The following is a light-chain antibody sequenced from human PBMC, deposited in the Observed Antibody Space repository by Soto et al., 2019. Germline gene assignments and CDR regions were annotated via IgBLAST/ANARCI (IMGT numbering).Light chain of an antibody. Sequence: QSVLTQPASVSGSPGQSITISCTGTTSDVGDHNYVSWYQQQPGKAHKLMIYAVSNRPSGVSNRFSGSKSGNTASLTISGLQAEDEADYYCSSYTTSSTVIFGGGTKVTVL. CDR3: SSYTTSSTVI. V-gene: IGLV2-14*03. CDR2: AVS. J-gene: IGLJ2*01. CDR1: TSDVGDHNY.